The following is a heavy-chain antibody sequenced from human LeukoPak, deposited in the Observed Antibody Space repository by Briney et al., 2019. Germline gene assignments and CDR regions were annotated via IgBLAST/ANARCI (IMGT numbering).Heavy chain of an antibody. CDR3: ARARSGWTSDAFDI. V-gene: IGHV7-4-1*02. D-gene: IGHD6-19*01. J-gene: IGHJ3*02. CDR1: GYSFTSYA. Sequence: ASVKVSCKASGYSFTSYAMNWVRHAPGQGLEWMGWINTNTGNPTYAQGFTGRFIFSLDTSVSTAYLQISSLKAEDTAVYYCARARSGWTSDAFDIWGQGTMVTVSS. CDR2: INTNTGNP.